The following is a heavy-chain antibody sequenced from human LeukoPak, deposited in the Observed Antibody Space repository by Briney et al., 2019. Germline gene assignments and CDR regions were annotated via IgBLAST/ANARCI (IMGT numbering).Heavy chain of an antibody. J-gene: IGHJ3*02. Sequence: ASVKVSCKVSGYALSELSMHWVRQAPGEGLEWMGGFDPEDAEKIYAQKFQGRVTMTEDTPTDTAYMELSSLRSEDTAVYYCATWDISGAYRAFHIWGQGTVVTVSS. D-gene: IGHD1-26*01. V-gene: IGHV1-24*01. CDR1: GYALSELS. CDR3: ATWDISGAYRAFHI. CDR2: FDPEDAEK.